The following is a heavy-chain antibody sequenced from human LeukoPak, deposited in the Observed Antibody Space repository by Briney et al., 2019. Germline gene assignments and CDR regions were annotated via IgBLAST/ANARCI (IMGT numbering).Heavy chain of an antibody. CDR2: ISSSSYI. J-gene: IGHJ6*03. CDR3: AKDYSSRAYYYYYMDV. D-gene: IGHD1-26*01. CDR1: GFTFSSYS. V-gene: IGHV3-21*01. Sequence: PGGSLRLSCAASGFTFSSYSMNWVRQAPGKGLEWVSSISSSSYIYYADSVKGRFTISRDNSRNTVYLQMNSLRPEDTGVYYCAKDYSSRAYYYYYMDVWGKGTTVTVSS.